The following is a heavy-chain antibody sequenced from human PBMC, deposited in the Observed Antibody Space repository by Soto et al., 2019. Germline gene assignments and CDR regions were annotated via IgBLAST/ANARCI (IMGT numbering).Heavy chain of an antibody. Sequence: SETLSLTCAVSGASLSSYYWGWIGQPPRKGLEWIGNMYYNGSTNYNPSLKSRVTISVDTSKNQFSLKLSSVTAADTAVYYCARPYGGSSGWDNWFDPWGQGTLVTVSS. CDR3: ARPYGGSSGWDNWFDP. CDR2: MYYNGST. D-gene: IGHD6-25*01. V-gene: IGHV4-59*01. CDR1: GASLSSYY. J-gene: IGHJ5*02.